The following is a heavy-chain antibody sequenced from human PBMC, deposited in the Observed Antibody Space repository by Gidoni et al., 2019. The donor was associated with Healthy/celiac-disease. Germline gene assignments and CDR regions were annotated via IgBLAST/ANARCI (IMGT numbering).Heavy chain of an antibody. CDR1: VGTVLSNSAP. J-gene: IGHJ6*02. CDR2: TYYRSKWYN. CDR3: ARLRFLEWLTLYGMDV. D-gene: IGHD3-3*01. Sequence: QVQLQLSGPGLVKPSQTLSLTCAISVGTVLSNSAPSNWIRQSPSRGLEWLGRTYYRSKWYNDYAVSVKSRITINPDTSKNQFSLQLNSVTPEDTAVYYCARLRFLEWLTLYGMDVWGQGTTVTVSS. V-gene: IGHV6-1*01.